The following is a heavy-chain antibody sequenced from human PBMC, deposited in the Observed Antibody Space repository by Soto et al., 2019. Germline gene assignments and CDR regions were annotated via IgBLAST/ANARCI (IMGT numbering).Heavy chain of an antibody. D-gene: IGHD5-18*01. V-gene: IGHV4-34*01. CDR3: ASHVDTAMVTDY. J-gene: IGHJ4*02. Sequence: SETLSLTCAVYGGSFSGYYWSWIRQPPGKGLEWIGEINHSGSTNYNPSLKSRVTISVDTSKNQFSLKLSSVTAADTAVYYCASHVDTAMVTDYWGQGTLVTVSS. CDR2: INHSGST. CDR1: GGSFSGYY.